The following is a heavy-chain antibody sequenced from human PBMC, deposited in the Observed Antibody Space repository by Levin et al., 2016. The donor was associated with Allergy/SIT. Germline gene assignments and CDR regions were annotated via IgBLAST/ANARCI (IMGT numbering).Heavy chain of an antibody. D-gene: IGHD3-3*01. Sequence: GGSLRLSCAASGFDFSDHVMHWVRQAPGKGLEWVALIWYDGSNKYYADPVEGRFTISRENSKKTLYLQMNSLRVEDTAVYYCARDDSNHGLDPWGQGALVTVSS. J-gene: IGHJ5*02. CDR2: IWYDGSNK. V-gene: IGHV3-33*01. CDR3: ARDDSNHGLDP. CDR1: GFDFSDHV.